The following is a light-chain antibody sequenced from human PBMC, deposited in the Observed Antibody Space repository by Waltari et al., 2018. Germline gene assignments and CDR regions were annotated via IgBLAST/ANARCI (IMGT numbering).Light chain of an antibody. CDR3: QQADSYPYT. Sequence: EIVITQSPATLSVSPGERVTLSCRASQSIRHNLAWYQQKAGQPPRLLIYGASTRAPGLPARFSGSGSGTEFALTISSLQPEDFATYYCQQADSYPYTFGQGTKLEIK. CDR2: GAS. CDR1: QSIRHN. J-gene: IGKJ2*01. V-gene: IGKV3-15*01.